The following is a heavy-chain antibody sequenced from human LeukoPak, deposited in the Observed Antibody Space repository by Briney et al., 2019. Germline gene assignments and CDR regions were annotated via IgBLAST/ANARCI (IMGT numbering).Heavy chain of an antibody. CDR2: IYHSGST. V-gene: IGHV4-4*02. Sequence: PSETLSLTCVVSGGSISSSNWWSWVRQTPGKGLEWIGEIYHSGSTNYSPSLRSRVTISIDKSNNLFSLKLDSVTAADTAAYYCASHSVASSVYWGQGTLVTVSS. CDR1: GGSISSSNW. D-gene: IGHD6-19*01. CDR3: ASHSVASSVY. J-gene: IGHJ4*02.